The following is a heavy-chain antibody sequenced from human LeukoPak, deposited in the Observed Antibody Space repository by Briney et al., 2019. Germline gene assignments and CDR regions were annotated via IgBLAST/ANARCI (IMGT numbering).Heavy chain of an antibody. J-gene: IGHJ4*02. CDR2: IDSTGST. CDR1: GGSISSSY. CDR3: ARHEGAIDS. D-gene: IGHD1-26*01. Sequence: SETLSLTCTVSGGSISSSYWSWLRQPAGSGLEWFGRIDSTGSTDYNPSLKSRVTMSVDTSRNQFSLKLSAVTAVDTAVYYCARHEGAIDSWGQGTLVTVSS. V-gene: IGHV4-4*07.